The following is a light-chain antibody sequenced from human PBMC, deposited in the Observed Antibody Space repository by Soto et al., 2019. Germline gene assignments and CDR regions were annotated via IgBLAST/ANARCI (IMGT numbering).Light chain of an antibody. CDR2: GAS. J-gene: IGKJ1*01. Sequence: EIVLTQSPGTLSLSPGERATLSCRASQSVSSGYLAWYQQKPGQAPRLLIYGASSRATGIPVRFSGSGSGTDFTLTISRLEPEDFAVYYCQQYGSSLWTFGQGTKVDIK. CDR1: QSVSSGY. V-gene: IGKV3-20*01. CDR3: QQYGSSLWT.